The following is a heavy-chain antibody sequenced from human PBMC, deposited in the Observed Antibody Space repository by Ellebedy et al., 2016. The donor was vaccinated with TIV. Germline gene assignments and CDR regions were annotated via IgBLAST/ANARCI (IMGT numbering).Heavy chain of an antibody. J-gene: IGHJ4*02. V-gene: IGHV3-7*03. CDR1: GFTFSRYW. Sequence: GGSLRLSCAASGFTFSRYWMSWVRQAPGKGLEWVANINQAASEINYVDSVKGRFTISRDNAKNSLYLQMNSLRADDTAVYYCARAPGGEFDYWGQGTLVTVSS. CDR3: ARAPGGEFDY. D-gene: IGHD2-21*01. CDR2: INQAASEI.